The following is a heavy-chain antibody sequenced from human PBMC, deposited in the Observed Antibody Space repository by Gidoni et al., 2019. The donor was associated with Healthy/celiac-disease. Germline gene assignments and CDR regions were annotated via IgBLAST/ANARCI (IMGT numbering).Heavy chain of an antibody. CDR1: GGTFRSFS. CDR3: AREGEANCGGDCSYYFDY. V-gene: IGHV1-69*04. CDR2: IIPILGIA. J-gene: IGHJ4*02. D-gene: IGHD2-21*02. Sequence: QVQLVQSGAEVKKPGSSVKVSCRAPGGTFRSFSTGWVRQAPGQGLEWMGRIIPILGIANYAQKFQGRGTITADKSTSTAYMELSSLRSEDTAVYYCAREGEANCGGDCSYYFDYWGQGTLVTVSS.